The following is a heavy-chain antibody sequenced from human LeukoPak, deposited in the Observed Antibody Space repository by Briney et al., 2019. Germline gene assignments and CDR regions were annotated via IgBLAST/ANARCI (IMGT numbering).Heavy chain of an antibody. CDR2: ISAYNGNT. V-gene: IGHV1-18*01. CDR1: GYTFTSYG. J-gene: IGHJ4*02. Sequence: ASVKVSCKASGYTFTSYGISWVRQALGQGLEWMGWISAYNGNTNYAQKLQGRVTMTTDTSTSTAYMELRSLRSDDTAVYYCARDYCSSTSCYFADYWGQGTLVTVSS. CDR3: ARDYCSSTSCYFADY. D-gene: IGHD2-2*01.